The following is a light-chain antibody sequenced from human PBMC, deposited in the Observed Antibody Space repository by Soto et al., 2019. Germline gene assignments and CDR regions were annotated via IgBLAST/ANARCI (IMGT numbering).Light chain of an antibody. J-gene: IGLJ3*02. CDR2: EVS. Sequence: QSALTQPASVSGSPGQSITISCTGTSSDVGGYNYVSWYQQHPGKAPKLMIYEVSNRPSGVSNRFSGSKSGNTASLALSGLQAEDEGEYYCSSYASSSTRVFGGGTPLTVL. V-gene: IGLV2-14*01. CDR1: SSDVGGYNY. CDR3: SSYASSSTRV.